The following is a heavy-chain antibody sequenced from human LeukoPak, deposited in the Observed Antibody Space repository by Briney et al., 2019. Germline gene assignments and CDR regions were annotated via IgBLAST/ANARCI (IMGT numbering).Heavy chain of an antibody. CDR3: ARAPYGGNSLYR. Sequence: PGRSLRLSCAASGFTFSSYAMHWVRQAPGKGLEWVAVISYDGSNKYYADSVKGRFTISRDNSKNTLYLQMNSPRAEDTAVYYCARAPYGGNSLYRWGQGTLVTVSS. CDR1: GFTFSSYA. J-gene: IGHJ4*02. CDR2: ISYDGSNK. D-gene: IGHD4-23*01. V-gene: IGHV3-30*04.